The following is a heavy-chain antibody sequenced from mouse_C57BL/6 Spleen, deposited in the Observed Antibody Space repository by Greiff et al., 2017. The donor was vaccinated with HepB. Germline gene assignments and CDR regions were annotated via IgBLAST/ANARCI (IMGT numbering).Heavy chain of an antibody. D-gene: IGHD2-4*01. CDR1: GYTFTSYW. J-gene: IGHJ3*01. CDR3: ARRLYDYDAHFAC. Sequence: QVQLQQSGAELVKPGASVKMSCKASGYTFTSYWITWVKQRPGQGLEWIGDIYPGSGSTNYNEKFKSKATLTVDTSSSTAYMQLSSLTSEDSAVYYCARRLYDYDAHFACWGQGTLVTVSA. V-gene: IGHV1-55*01. CDR2: IYPGSGST.